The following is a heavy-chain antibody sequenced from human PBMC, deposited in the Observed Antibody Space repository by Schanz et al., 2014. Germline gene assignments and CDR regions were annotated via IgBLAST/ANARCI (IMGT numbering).Heavy chain of an antibody. Sequence: QVQLQESGPGLVKASQTLSLTCTVSGGSISSGDYHWSWIRQHPRKGLEWIGYIYYTGSTHYNPSLRSRLTMSADTSKSQFSLKLTSVTAADTAVYYCARDRGYDFSFDPWGQGTLVTVSS. CDR2: IYYTGST. J-gene: IGHJ5*02. V-gene: IGHV4-31*03. CDR1: GGSISSGDYH. CDR3: ARDRGYDFSFDP. D-gene: IGHD3-3*01.